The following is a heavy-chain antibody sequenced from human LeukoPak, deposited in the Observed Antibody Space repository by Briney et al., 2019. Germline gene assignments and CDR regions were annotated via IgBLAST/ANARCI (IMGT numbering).Heavy chain of an antibody. V-gene: IGHV1-69*04. Sequence: GASVKVSCKASGGTVSSYVISWVGQAAGQGLEWMGRIIPIFGIANYAQKFQGRVTITADKSTSTAYKELSSLRSEDTAVYYCARGGNCSSTSCQTYYYYGMDVWGQGTTVTVSS. J-gene: IGHJ6*02. CDR1: GGTVSSYV. CDR2: IIPIFGIA. CDR3: ARGGNCSSTSCQTYYYYGMDV. D-gene: IGHD2-2*01.